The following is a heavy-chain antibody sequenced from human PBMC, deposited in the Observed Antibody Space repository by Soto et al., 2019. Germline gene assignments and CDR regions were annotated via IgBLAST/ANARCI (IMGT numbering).Heavy chain of an antibody. CDR1: GFTFSSDP. J-gene: IGHJ4*02. Sequence: VGSLRLSCAASGFTFSSDPMNWVRETRGKGLEWISYSSPRGDTIYYADSVEGRFTISRDNARNPLSLHMSSLRDEDSALYYCAKGPHTNVGWPYYFESWGQGVPVTVSS. CDR3: AKGPHTNVGWPYYFES. V-gene: IGHV3-48*02. CDR2: SSPRGDTI. D-gene: IGHD6-19*01.